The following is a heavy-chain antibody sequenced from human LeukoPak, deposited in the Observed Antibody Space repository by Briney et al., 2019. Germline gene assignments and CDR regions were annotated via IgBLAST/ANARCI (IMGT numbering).Heavy chain of an antibody. CDR3: AREQGITMIVVEDNDAFDI. Sequence: GGSLRLSCAASGFTFSSYWMSWVRQPPGKGLEWVANIKQDGGEKYYVDSVKGRFTISRDNAKNSLYLQMNSLRAEDTAVYYCAREQGITMIVVEDNDAFDIWGQGTMVTVSS. D-gene: IGHD3-22*01. CDR2: IKQDGGEK. V-gene: IGHV3-7*01. J-gene: IGHJ3*02. CDR1: GFTFSSYW.